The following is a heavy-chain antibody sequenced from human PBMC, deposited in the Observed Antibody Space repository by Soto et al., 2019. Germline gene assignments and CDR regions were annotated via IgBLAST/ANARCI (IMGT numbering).Heavy chain of an antibody. Sequence: GESLKIFGKGSGFSFTIYWIGWVRQMPGKGLEWMGIIYPGDSDTRYSPSFQGQVTISADKSISTAYLQWSSLKASDTAMYYCARPSTYCSSTSCYFGYWGQGTLVTVSS. D-gene: IGHD2-2*01. CDR2: IYPGDSDT. CDR1: GFSFTIYW. CDR3: ARPSTYCSSTSCYFGY. V-gene: IGHV5-51*01. J-gene: IGHJ4*02.